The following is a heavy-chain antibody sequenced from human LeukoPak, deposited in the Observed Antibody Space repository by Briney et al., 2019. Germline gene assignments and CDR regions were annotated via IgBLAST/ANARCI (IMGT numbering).Heavy chain of an antibody. V-gene: IGHV4-38-2*01. Sequence: PSETLSLTCAVSGHSISSGYSWDWIRQSPGKGLEWIGNIYSSGSTYYNPSLKSRVTISVDTSKNQFSLSLNSVTAADTAVYYCARRKTLFWYFDYWGQGTLVTVSS. CDR2: IYSSGST. CDR1: GHSISSGYS. J-gene: IGHJ4*02. D-gene: IGHD3-3*01. CDR3: ARRKTLFWYFDY.